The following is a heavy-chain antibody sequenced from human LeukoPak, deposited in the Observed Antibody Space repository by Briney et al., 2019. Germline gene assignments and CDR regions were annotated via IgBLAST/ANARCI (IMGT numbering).Heavy chain of an antibody. Sequence: PGGPLRLSCAASGFTFSSYWMHWVRQAPGKGLVWVSRINSDGSTTTYADSVKGRFTISRDNAKDTLYLQMTSLRAEDTAVYYCARATYYYDSSGYRAIYYFDYWGQGTLVTVSS. V-gene: IGHV3-74*01. J-gene: IGHJ4*02. CDR1: GFTFSSYW. CDR3: ARATYYYDSSGYRAIYYFDY. CDR2: INSDGSTT. D-gene: IGHD3-22*01.